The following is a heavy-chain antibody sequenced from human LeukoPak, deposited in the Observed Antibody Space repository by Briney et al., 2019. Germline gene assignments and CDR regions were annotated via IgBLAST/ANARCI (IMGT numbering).Heavy chain of an antibody. J-gene: IGHJ4*02. Sequence: GASVKVSCKASGYTFTSYGISWVRQAPGQGLEWMGWISAYNGNTNYAQKLQGRVTMTTDTSTSTAYMELRSLRSDDTAVYYCARGPDSLTRRIVGATDYWGQGTLVTVSS. CDR3: ARGPDSLTRRIVGATDY. CDR2: ISAYNGNT. CDR1: GYTFTSYG. V-gene: IGHV1-18*01. D-gene: IGHD1-26*01.